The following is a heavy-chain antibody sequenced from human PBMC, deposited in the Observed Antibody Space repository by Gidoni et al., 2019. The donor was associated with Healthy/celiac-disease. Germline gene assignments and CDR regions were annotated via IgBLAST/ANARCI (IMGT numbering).Heavy chain of an antibody. CDR1: GFSPSTSGVG. J-gene: IGHJ4*02. CDR3: AHYYYDSGGYYYLVFDY. V-gene: IGHV2-5*02. Sequence: QITLKESGPTLVKPTQTLTLTCTFSGFSPSTSGVGVGWIRQPPGKALEWLALIYWDDDKRYSPSLKNRLTITKDTAKNQVVLTMTNMDPVDTATYYCAHYYYDSGGYYYLVFDYWGQGTLVTVSS. CDR2: IYWDDDK. D-gene: IGHD3-22*01.